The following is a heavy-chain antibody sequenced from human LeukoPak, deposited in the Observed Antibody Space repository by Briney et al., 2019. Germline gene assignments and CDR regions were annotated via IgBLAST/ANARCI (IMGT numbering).Heavy chain of an antibody. D-gene: IGHD4-17*01. Sequence: GGSLRLSCAVSGFIFSSYGMSWVRQAPGKGLEWVSAISGSGGSTYYADSVKGRFTISRDNSKNTLYLQMNSLRAEDTAVYYCAKVKTTGNDAFDIWGQGTMVTVSS. CDR2: ISGSGGST. V-gene: IGHV3-23*01. CDR1: GFIFSSYG. CDR3: AKVKTTGNDAFDI. J-gene: IGHJ3*02.